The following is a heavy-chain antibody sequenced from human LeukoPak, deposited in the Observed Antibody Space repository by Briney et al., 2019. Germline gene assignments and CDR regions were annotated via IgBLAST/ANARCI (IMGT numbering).Heavy chain of an antibody. CDR1: GYTFTSYD. CDR3: ARGARYYDFWSGYYTNWFDP. D-gene: IGHD3-3*01. CDR2: MNPNSGNT. J-gene: IGHJ5*02. Sequence: GASVKVSCKASGYTFTSYDINWVRQATGQGLEWMGWMNPNSGNTGYAQKFQGRVTMTRNTSISTAYMELSSLRSEDTAVYYCARGARYYDFWSGYYTNWFDPWGQETLVTVSS. V-gene: IGHV1-8*01.